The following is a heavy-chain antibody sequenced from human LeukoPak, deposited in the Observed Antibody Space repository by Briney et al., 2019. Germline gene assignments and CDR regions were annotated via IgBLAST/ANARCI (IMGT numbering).Heavy chain of an antibody. CDR2: IRSKANSYAT. V-gene: IGHV3-73*01. D-gene: IGHD2-2*01. CDR1: GFTFSGSA. CDR3: TWRGCSSATCEYFFDH. J-gene: IGHJ4*02. Sequence: GGSLRLSCAASGFTFSGSAMHWVRQASGKGLEWVGRIRSKANSYATAYAASVKGRFTISRDDSKNTAYLQMNSLKTEDTAVYYCTWRGCSSATCEYFFDHWGQGTLVTVSS.